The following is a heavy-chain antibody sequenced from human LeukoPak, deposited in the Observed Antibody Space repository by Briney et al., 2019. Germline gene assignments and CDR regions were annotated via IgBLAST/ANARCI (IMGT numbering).Heavy chain of an antibody. V-gene: IGHV4-34*01. D-gene: IGHD3-16*01. CDR2: INHSGST. Sequence: SETLSLTCAVYGGSFSGYYWSWIRQPPGKGLEWIGEINHSGSTNYNPSLKSRVTISVDTSKNQFSLKLSSVTAADTAVYYCAGGFEAPGYFDYWGQGTLVTVSS. CDR3: AGGFEAPGYFDY. CDR1: GGSFSGYY. J-gene: IGHJ4*02.